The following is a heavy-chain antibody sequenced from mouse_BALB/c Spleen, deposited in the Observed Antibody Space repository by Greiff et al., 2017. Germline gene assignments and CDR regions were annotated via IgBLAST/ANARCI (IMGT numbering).Heavy chain of an antibody. CDR1: GYTFTSYW. CDR3: ARRGVYYDYDGGMDY. Sequence: QVQLQQSGAELVKPGASVKLSCKASGYTFTSYWMHWVKQRPGQGLEWIGEINPSNGRTNYNEKFKSKATLTVDKSSSTAYMQLSSLTSEDSAVYDCARRGVYYDYDGGMDYWGQGTSVTVSS. V-gene: IGHV1S81*02. D-gene: IGHD2-4*01. CDR2: INPSNGRT. J-gene: IGHJ4*01.